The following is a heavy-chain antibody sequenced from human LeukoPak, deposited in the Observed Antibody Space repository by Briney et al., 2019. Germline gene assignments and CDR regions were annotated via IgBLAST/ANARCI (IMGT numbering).Heavy chain of an antibody. CDR3: ARRRMVRGAMSDY. V-gene: IGHV4-39*01. CDR2: IYYSGST. CDR1: GGSISSSSYY. J-gene: IGHJ4*02. D-gene: IGHD3-10*01. Sequence: SETLSLTCTVSGGSISSSSYYWGWIRQPPGKGLEWIGSIYYSGSTYYNPSLKSRVTISVDTSKNQFSLKLSSVTAADTAVYYCARRRMVRGAMSDYWGQGTLVTVSS.